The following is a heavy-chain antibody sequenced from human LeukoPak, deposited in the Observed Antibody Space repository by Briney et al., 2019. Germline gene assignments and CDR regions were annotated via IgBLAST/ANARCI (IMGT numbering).Heavy chain of an antibody. CDR1: GYTFTSYD. V-gene: IGHV1-8*03. CDR3: ARWVRDGAFDI. CDR2: MNPNSGNT. J-gene: IGHJ3*02. D-gene: IGHD5-24*01. Sequence: ASVNVSCKASGYTFTSYDINWVRQATGQGLEWMGWMNPNSGNTGYAQKFQGRVTITRNTSISTAYMELSSLRSEDTAVYYCARWVRDGAFDIWGQGTMVTVSS.